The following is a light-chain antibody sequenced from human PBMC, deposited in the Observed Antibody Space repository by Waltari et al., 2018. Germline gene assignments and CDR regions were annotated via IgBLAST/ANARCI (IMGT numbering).Light chain of an antibody. CDR2: RKN. J-gene: IGLJ2*01. CDR1: SSNIGRTY. CDR3: AAWDDSLSGPV. V-gene: IGLV1-47*01. Sequence: QSVLTQPPSASGTPGQRVTISCAGSSSNIGRTYVYWYQQLPGRAPKLLISRKNQRNGGVPDRFSGAKSGTSGSLAISGLRSEDEADYYCAAWDDSLSGPVFGGGTKLTVL.